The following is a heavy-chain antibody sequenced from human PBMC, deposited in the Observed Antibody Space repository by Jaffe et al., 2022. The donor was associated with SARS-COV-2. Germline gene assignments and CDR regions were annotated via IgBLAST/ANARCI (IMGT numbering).Heavy chain of an antibody. CDR3: HRYHFWTGPDH. CDR1: GFTFGDYT. D-gene: IGHD3-3*01. V-gene: IGHV3-49*04. CDR2: IRSKVYGGTT. J-gene: IGHJ4*02. Sequence: EVQLVESGGDLVQPGRSLRLSCTASGFTFGDYTMSWVRQAPGKGLEWVGFIRSKVYGGTTEYAASAKGRFTVSRDDSKSIAYLQMNSLKTEDTAVYYCHRYHFWTGPDHWGQGTLVTVSA.